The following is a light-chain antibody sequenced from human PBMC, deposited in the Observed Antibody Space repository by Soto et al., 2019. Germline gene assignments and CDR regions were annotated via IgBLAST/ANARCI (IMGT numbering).Light chain of an antibody. CDR1: SSDVGAYKY. CDR2: EVR. Sequence: QSALAQPASVSGSPGQSITISCTGTSSDVGAYKYVSWYQVHPGKAPKLIIYEVRSRPSVVSDRFSGSKSGNTASLTISGLQAEDEANYYCSSYTSTSTLVFGGGTKVTV. J-gene: IGLJ3*02. V-gene: IGLV2-14*01. CDR3: SSYTSTSTLV.